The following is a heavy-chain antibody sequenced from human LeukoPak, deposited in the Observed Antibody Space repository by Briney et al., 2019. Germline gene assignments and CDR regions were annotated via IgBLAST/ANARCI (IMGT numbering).Heavy chain of an antibody. CDR1: GFTFSSYG. CDR3: AKVQYDYSNYVNY. D-gene: IGHD4-11*01. CDR2: IRYDGSNK. V-gene: IGHV3-30*02. Sequence: RGSLRLSCAASGFTFSSYGMHWVRQAPGKGLEWVAFIRYDGSNKYYADSVKGRFTISRDNSKNTLYLQMNSLRAEDTAVYYCAKVQYDYSNYVNYWGQGTLVTVSS. J-gene: IGHJ4*02.